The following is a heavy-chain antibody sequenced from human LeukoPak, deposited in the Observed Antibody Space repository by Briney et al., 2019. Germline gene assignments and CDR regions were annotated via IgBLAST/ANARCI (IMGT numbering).Heavy chain of an antibody. Sequence: GGSLRLSCSASGFTFTNAWMSWVRQAPGKGLEWVAVIWYDGSNKYYADSVKGRFTISRDNSKNTLYLQMNSLRAEDTAVYYCARELGGYSYGFGDYWGQGTLVTVSS. CDR2: IWYDGSNK. J-gene: IGHJ4*02. CDR3: ARELGGYSYGFGDY. CDR1: GFTFTNAW. V-gene: IGHV3-33*08. D-gene: IGHD5-18*01.